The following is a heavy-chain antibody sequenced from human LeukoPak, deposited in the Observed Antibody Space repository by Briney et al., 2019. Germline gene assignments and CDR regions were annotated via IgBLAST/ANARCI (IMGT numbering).Heavy chain of an antibody. J-gene: IGHJ5*02. CDR3: ARGIYGSGSYWQP. CDR1: GGSFSGYY. Sequence: PSETLSLTCAVSGGSFSGYYWSWIRQPPGKGLEWIGEINNSGSTNYNPSLKSRVTISVDTSKNQFSLKLSSVTAAATAVYYCARGIYGSGSYWQPWGQGTLVTVSS. CDR2: INNSGST. D-gene: IGHD3-10*01. V-gene: IGHV4-34*01.